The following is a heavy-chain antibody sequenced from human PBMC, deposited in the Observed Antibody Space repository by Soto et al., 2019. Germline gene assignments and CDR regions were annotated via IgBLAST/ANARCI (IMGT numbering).Heavy chain of an antibody. V-gene: IGHV1-69*02. D-gene: IGHD3-10*01. Sequence: QVQLVQSGAEVKKPGSSVKVSCKASGDTFSFYTLNWVRQAPGQGFEWVGRVNPILAMSSSAHKFQGRVSMFADKSTGTADMELRSLRANDTAVYYGATSYGSGSSPVDYWGQGTLVTVSS. CDR1: GDTFSFYT. CDR3: ATSYGSGSSPVDY. J-gene: IGHJ4*02. CDR2: VNPILAMS.